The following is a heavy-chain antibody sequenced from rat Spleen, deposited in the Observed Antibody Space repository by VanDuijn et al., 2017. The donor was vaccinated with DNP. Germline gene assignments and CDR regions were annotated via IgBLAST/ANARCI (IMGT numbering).Heavy chain of an antibody. D-gene: IGHD5-1*01. CDR3: TTSGSAGFVY. CDR1: GFTFSNYY. CDR2: ISTGGGST. V-gene: IGHV5-27*01. J-gene: IGHJ3*01. Sequence: EVQLVESGGGLVQPGRSLKLSCAASGFTFSNYYMAWVRQAPTKGLEWVAYISTGGGSTYYRDSVKGRFTISRDNAKSTLYLQMDSLRSEDTATYYCTTSGSAGFVYWGQGTLVTVSS.